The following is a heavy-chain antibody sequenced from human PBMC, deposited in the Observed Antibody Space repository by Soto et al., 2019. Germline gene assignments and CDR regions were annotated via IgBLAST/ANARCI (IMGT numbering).Heavy chain of an antibody. J-gene: IGHJ4*02. CDR2: IYYSGST. CDR3: ASLVYGSGSYRLFNYCFDY. Sequence: PSETLSLTCTVSGDSISSSTYYWGWIRQPPGKGLEWIGSIYYSGSTYYNPSLKSRVTISVDTSRNQFSLKLSSVTAADTAMYYCASLVYGSGSYRLFNYCFDYWGQGTLVTVSS. D-gene: IGHD3-10*01. CDR1: GDSISSSTYY. V-gene: IGHV4-39*01.